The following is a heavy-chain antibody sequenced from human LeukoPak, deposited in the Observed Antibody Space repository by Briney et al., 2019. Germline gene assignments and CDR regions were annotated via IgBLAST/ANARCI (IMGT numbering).Heavy chain of an antibody. CDR2: IYYSGYT. J-gene: IGHJ5*02. D-gene: IGHD5-18*01. CDR1: DDSISVYY. V-gene: IGHV4-59*08. Sequence: PSETLSLTCTVSDDSISVYYRSWIRQPPGKGLEWIGYIYYSGYTSYNPSLKNRVTVSVDTSKNQFSLRLTSVTAADTAVYYCARLEGGTAMALGWFDPWGQGTLVTVSS. CDR3: ARLEGGTAMALGWFDP.